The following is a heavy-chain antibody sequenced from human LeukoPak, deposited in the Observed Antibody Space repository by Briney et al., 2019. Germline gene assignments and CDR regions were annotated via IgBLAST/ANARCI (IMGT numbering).Heavy chain of an antibody. CDR2: MSGRGGST. CDR3: AKEDIVVVVAAPGVGY. J-gene: IGHJ4*02. V-gene: IGHV3-23*01. Sequence: GGSLRLSCAASGFTFSSYSMRWVRQAPGKWLGWVSAMSGRGGSTYYADSVKGRFTISRDNTKNKLYLQMNSLRAEDTAVYYCAKEDIVVVVAAPGVGYWGQGTLVTVSS. D-gene: IGHD2-15*01. CDR1: GFTFSSYS.